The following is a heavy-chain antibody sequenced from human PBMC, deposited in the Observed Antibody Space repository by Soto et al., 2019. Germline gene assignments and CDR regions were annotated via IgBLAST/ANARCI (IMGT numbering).Heavy chain of an antibody. CDR2: ISYDGSNK. CDR1: GFTFSSYG. V-gene: IGHV3-30*18. J-gene: IGHJ4*02. Sequence: GGSLRLSCAASGFTFSSYGIHLVRQAPGKGLEWVAVISYDGSNKYYADSVKGRFTISRDNSKNTLYLQMNSLRAEDTAVYYCAKLVRSGSYFDYWGQGTLVTVSS. CDR3: AKLVRSGSYFDY. D-gene: IGHD1-26*01.